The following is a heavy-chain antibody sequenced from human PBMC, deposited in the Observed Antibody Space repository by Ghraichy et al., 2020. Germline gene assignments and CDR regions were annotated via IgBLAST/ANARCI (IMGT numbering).Heavy chain of an antibody. CDR2: VYYSGTT. CDR1: GDSVTSSSYY. V-gene: IGHV4-39*01. Sequence: SETLSLTCNVSGDSVTSSSYYWGWIRQPPGKGLEWIGNVYYSGTTYYSPSLKSRITISVDTSKNQFSLKLRSVTAADTALYYCARHLRKFGETTAEYWGQGTLGIVSS. D-gene: IGHD2-21*01. J-gene: IGHJ4*02. CDR3: ARHLRKFGETTAEY.